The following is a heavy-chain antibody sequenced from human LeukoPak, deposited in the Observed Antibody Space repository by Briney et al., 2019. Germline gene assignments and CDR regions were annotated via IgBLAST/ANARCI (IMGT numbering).Heavy chain of an antibody. Sequence: SETLSLTCAVSGGSISSGGYSWSWIRQPPGKGLEWIGYIYHSGSTYYNPSLKSRVTISVDRSKNQFSPKLSSVTAADTAVYYCARVQHIVVVTASHAFDIWGQGTMVTVSS. V-gene: IGHV4-30-2*01. D-gene: IGHD2-21*02. J-gene: IGHJ3*02. CDR1: GGSISSGGYS. CDR3: ARVQHIVVVTASHAFDI. CDR2: IYHSGST.